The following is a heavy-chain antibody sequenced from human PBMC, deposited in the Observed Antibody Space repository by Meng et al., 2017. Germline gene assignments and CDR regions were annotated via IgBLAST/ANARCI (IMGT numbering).Heavy chain of an antibody. CDR1: GVTFSSYA. V-gene: IGHV3-30*07. Sequence: QVPLVESGVGLVQPGRSLRPSCAASGVTFSSYAMHWVRQAPGKWLEWVAVISYDGSNKYYADSVKGRFTISRDNSKNTLYLQMNSLRAEDTAVYYCARDRDRVVGAMIFDYWGQGTLVTVSS. CDR2: ISYDGSNK. CDR3: ARDRDRVVGAMIFDY. D-gene: IGHD1-26*01. J-gene: IGHJ4*02.